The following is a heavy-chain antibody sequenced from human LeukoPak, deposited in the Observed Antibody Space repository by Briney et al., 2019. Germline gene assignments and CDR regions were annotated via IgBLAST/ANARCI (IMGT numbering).Heavy chain of an antibody. V-gene: IGHV3-23*01. CDR2: ISGSGGST. J-gene: IGHJ4*02. CDR1: GFTFSSYA. CDR3: AKDGYSYGLNFDY. Sequence: GGSLRLSCAASGFTFSSYAMSWVRQAPGKGLEWVSAISGSGGSTYYADSVKGRFTISRDNSKNTLYLQMDSLRAEDTAVYYCAKDGYSYGLNFDYWGQGTLVTVSS. D-gene: IGHD5-18*01.